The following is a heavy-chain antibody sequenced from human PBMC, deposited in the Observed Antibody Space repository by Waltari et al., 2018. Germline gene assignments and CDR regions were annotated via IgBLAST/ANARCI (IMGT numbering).Heavy chain of an antibody. Sequence: QVQLQQWGAGLLKPSETLSLTCTVHGGSFSDYYWRWIRQPPGKGLEWIGEINHSGSTNYHPYLESRGTISVDSSKSQFFLKLTSVTAADTAVYYCARGPESSTHSFDIWGQGTMVLVSS. CDR3: ARGPESSTHSFDI. J-gene: IGHJ3*02. CDR2: INHSGST. CDR1: GGSFSDYY. V-gene: IGHV4-34*02.